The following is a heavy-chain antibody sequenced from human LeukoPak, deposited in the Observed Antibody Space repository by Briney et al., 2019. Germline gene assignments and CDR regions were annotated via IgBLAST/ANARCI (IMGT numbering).Heavy chain of an antibody. V-gene: IGHV4-38-2*02. J-gene: IGHJ4*02. CDR3: AGDSYRVSDY. CDR2: IYHSGST. Sequence: SETLSLTCTVSGYSLSIGYSWGWTRQPPGKGLGWIGSIYHSGSTYYNPSLKSRVTISVDTFKNPFCLKLSSVTAADTAVYYCAGDSYRVSDYWGQGTLVTVSS. D-gene: IGHD3-10*01. CDR1: GYSLSIGYS.